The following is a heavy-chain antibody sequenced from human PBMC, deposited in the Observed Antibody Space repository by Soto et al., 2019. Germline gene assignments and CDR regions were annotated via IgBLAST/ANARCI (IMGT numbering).Heavy chain of an antibody. Sequence: PSETLSLTCTVSGDTVSSTRWWSWVRLSPGRGLEWIGDIYHLGTTNYNPSLKRRVSISLDTSKNQFSLKLTSVTAVDTAVYYCARREIQGPIDYWGQGTLVTVSS. CDR2: IYHLGTT. D-gene: IGHD1-26*01. CDR3: ARREIQGPIDY. V-gene: IGHV4-4*02. CDR1: GDTVSSTRW. J-gene: IGHJ4*02.